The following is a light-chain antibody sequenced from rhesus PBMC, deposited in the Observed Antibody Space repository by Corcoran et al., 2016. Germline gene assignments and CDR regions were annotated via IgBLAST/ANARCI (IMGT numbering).Light chain of an antibody. CDR3: QQYSSSPWT. V-gene: IGKV1-22*01. J-gene: IGKJ1*01. CDR2: KAS. Sequence: DIQMTQSPSSLSASVGDTVTITCRASQSISTWLAWYKQKQGKAPKLLIYKASSWQSGVPSRFSGSGSGTVFTRTISNLQSEDFATYYGQQYSSSPWTFGQGTKVEIK. CDR1: QSISTW.